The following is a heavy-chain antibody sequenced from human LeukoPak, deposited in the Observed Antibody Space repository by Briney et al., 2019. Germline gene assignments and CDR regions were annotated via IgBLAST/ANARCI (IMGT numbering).Heavy chain of an antibody. V-gene: IGHV3-21*01. D-gene: IGHD3-3*01. Sequence: GGSLRLSCAASGFTFSSYSMNWVRQAPGKGLEWVSSISSSSSYIYYADSVKGRFTISRDNAKNSLYLQMNSLRAEDTAVYYCARSGEWLLSQFDCWGQGTLVTVSS. CDR2: ISSSSSYI. J-gene: IGHJ4*02. CDR1: GFTFSSYS. CDR3: ARSGEWLLSQFDC.